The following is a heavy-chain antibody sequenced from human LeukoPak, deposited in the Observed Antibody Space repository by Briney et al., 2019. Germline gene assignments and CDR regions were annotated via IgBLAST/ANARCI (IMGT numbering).Heavy chain of an antibody. V-gene: IGHV4-59*01. Sequence: PSETLSLTCTVSGGSISSYYWSWIRQPPGKGLEWIGYIYYSGSTNYNPSLKSRVTISVDTSKNQFSLKLSSVTAADTAVFFCEQKTAYDILTGYYSGWYFDLWGRGTLVTVSS. D-gene: IGHD3-9*01. J-gene: IGHJ2*01. CDR3: EQKTAYDILTGYYSGWYFDL. CDR2: IYYSGST. CDR1: GGSISSYY.